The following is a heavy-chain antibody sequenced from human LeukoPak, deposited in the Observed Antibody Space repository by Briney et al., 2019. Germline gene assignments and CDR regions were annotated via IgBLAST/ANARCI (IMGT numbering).Heavy chain of an antibody. CDR2: ISAYNGNT. J-gene: IGHJ4*02. D-gene: IGHD3-22*01. CDR3: ARMADYYDSSGYYYLWDY. CDR1: GGTFSSYG. V-gene: IGHV1-18*01. Sequence: EASVKVSCKASGGTFSSYGISWVRQAPGQGLEWMGWISAYNGNTNYAQKLQGRVTMTTDTSTSTAYMELRSLRSDDTAVYYCARMADYYDSSGYYYLWDYWGQGTLVTVSS.